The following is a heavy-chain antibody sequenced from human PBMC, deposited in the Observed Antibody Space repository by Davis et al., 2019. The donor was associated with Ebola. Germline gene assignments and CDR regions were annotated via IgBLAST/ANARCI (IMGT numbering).Heavy chain of an antibody. Sequence: GESLKISCAASGFTFNNFGMNWVRQAPGKGLEWVALASFDGSRIHYADSVKGRFTISTDNSKNTVYLQMNSLRAEDTAVYYCAKELGSTIAFYGMDGWGKGTTVTVSS. D-gene: IGHD1-26*01. J-gene: IGHJ6*04. CDR2: ASFDGSRI. CDR1: GFTFNNFG. CDR3: AKELGSTIAFYGMDG. V-gene: IGHV3-30*18.